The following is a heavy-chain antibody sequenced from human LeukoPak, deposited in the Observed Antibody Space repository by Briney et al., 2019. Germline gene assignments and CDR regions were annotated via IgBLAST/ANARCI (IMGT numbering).Heavy chain of an antibody. CDR3: ARGSVLGSDSSSWYQVLAYYYYGMDV. Sequence: ASVKVSCKASGYTFTSYDINWVRQATGQGLEWMGWMNPNSGNTGYAQKFQGRVTMTRNTSISTAYMELSSLRSEDTAVYYCARGSVLGSDSSSWYQVLAYYYYGMDVWGQGTTVTVSS. D-gene: IGHD6-13*01. CDR2: MNPNSGNT. CDR1: GYTFTSYD. V-gene: IGHV1-8*01. J-gene: IGHJ6*02.